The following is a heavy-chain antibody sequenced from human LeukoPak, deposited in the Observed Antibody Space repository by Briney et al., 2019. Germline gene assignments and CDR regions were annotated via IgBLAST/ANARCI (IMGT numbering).Heavy chain of an antibody. CDR3: ARSGRGSAFDI. Sequence: PGVSLRLSCAASGFTLSSYCMHCVRQGPGKGLVWVSRIYSYGRRTTYADSVKGRFTISGHNAENTLYLQMNTLRAEDRAVFYCARSGRGSAFDIWGHGRMVTVSS. CDR1: GFTLSSYC. CDR2: IYSYGRRT. D-gene: IGHD1-26*01. V-gene: IGHV3-74*03. J-gene: IGHJ3*02.